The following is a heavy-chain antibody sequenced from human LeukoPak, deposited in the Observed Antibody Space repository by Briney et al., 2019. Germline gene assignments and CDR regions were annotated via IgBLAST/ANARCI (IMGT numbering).Heavy chain of an antibody. V-gene: IGHV4-59*08. CDR3: AGDYGSGSYRFDY. CDR1: GGSISSYS. D-gene: IGHD3-10*01. Sequence: SETLSLTCTVSGGSISSYSWSWVRQPPGRGLEWIGYVYYSGSIIYNPSLKSRVTISLDTSKNQFSLKLSSVTAADTAVYYCAGDYGSGSYRFDYWGQGTLVTVSS. J-gene: IGHJ4*02. CDR2: VYYSGSI.